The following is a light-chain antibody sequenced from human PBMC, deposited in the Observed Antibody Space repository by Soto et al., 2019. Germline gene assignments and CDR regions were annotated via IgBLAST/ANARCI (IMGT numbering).Light chain of an antibody. J-gene: IGKJ5*01. CDR2: DAS. CDR3: QQYGSSFT. V-gene: IGKV3-11*01. CDR1: QSVSSY. Sequence: EIVLTQSPASLSLSPGERATLSCRASQSVSSYLAWYQQKPGQAPRLLIYDASNRATGIPARFSGSGSGTDFTLTISGLEPEDFALYYCQQYGSSFTFGQGTRLEIK.